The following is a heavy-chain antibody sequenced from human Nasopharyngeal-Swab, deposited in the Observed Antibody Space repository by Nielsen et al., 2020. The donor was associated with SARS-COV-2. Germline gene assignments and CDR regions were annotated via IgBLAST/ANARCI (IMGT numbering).Heavy chain of an antibody. Sequence: GESLKISCAASGFTFVSYAMTWVRQAPGKGLEWVANIKQDGSEKYYVDSVKGRFTISRDNAKNSLYLQMNSLRAEDTAVYYCARWAGRDAFDIWGQGTMVTVSS. D-gene: IGHD2-15*01. CDR2: IKQDGSEK. CDR1: GFTFVSYA. CDR3: ARWAGRDAFDI. J-gene: IGHJ3*02. V-gene: IGHV3-7*01.